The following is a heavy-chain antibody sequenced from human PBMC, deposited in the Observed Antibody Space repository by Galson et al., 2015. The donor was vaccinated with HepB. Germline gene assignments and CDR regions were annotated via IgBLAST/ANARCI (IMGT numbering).Heavy chain of an antibody. Sequence: SLRLSCAASGFTFGDYAMSWVRQAPGKGLEWVGFIRSKAYGGTTEYAASVKGRFTISRDDSKSIAYLQMNSLKTEDTAVYYCTRGPVGDYGDYSELWGQGTLVTVSS. J-gene: IGHJ4*02. CDR3: TRGPVGDYGDYSEL. V-gene: IGHV3-49*04. CDR2: IRSKAYGGTT. CDR1: GFTFGDYA. D-gene: IGHD4-17*01.